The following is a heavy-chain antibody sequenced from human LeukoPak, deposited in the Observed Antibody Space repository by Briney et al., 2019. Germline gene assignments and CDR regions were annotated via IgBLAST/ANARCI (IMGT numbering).Heavy chain of an antibody. Sequence: GGSLRLSCAASGFTFSSYWMHWVRQAPGKGLVWVSRINSDGSSTSYADSVKGRFTISRDNAKNSLYLQMNSLRAEDTAVYYCAKWGPPRTIHWTRWYFDLWGRGTLVTVSS. CDR1: GFTFSSYW. CDR3: AKWGPPRTIHWTRWYFDL. D-gene: IGHD1-1*01. CDR2: INSDGSST. V-gene: IGHV3-74*01. J-gene: IGHJ2*01.